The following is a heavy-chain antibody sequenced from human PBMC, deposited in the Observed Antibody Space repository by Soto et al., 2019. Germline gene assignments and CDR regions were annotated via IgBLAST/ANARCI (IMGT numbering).Heavy chain of an antibody. CDR2: IKSKTDGGTT. CDR3: TTDGSALARYYFDY. Sequence: EVQLVESGGGLVKPGGSLRLSCAASGFTFSNAWMSWVRQAPGKGLEWVGSIKSKTDGGTTDYAAPVKGRFTISRDNSKNTLYLQMNSLKTDDTAVYYCTTDGSALARYYFDYWGQGTLVTVSS. D-gene: IGHD6-6*01. J-gene: IGHJ4*02. CDR1: GFTFSNAW. V-gene: IGHV3-15*01.